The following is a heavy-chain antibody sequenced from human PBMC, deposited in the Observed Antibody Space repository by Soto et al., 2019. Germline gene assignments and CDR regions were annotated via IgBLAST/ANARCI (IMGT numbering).Heavy chain of an antibody. D-gene: IGHD6-19*01. Sequence: EVQLVESGGGLVQPGRSLRLSCAASGFTFDDYAMHWVRQAPGKGLEWVSGISWNSGSIGYADSVKGRFTISRDNAKNSLYLQMNSLRAEDTALYYCAKDLSSGWYLHGMDVWGQGTTVTVSS. CDR2: ISWNSGSI. J-gene: IGHJ6*02. V-gene: IGHV3-9*01. CDR1: GFTFDDYA. CDR3: AKDLSSGWYLHGMDV.